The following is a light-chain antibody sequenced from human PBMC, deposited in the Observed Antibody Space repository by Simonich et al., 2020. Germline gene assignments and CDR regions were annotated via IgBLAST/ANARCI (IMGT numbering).Light chain of an antibody. V-gene: IGKV4-1*01. CDR1: QSVLYSSNNKNY. Sequence: DIVMTQSPDSLAVSLGERDTINCKSSQSVLYSSNNKNYLAWYQQKQGQPPKLLIYCESTRESGVPDRFSGSGSGTDFTLTISSLQAEDVAVYYCQQYYSTPRTFGQGTKLEIK. J-gene: IGKJ2*02. CDR2: CES. CDR3: QQYYSTPRT.